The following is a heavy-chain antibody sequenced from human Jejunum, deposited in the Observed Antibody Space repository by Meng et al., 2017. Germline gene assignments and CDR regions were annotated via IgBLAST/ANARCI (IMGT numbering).Heavy chain of an antibody. D-gene: IGHD5-18*01. J-gene: IGHJ4*02. Sequence: QVQLQEWGPGLVKPSGTLSLTCTVFGGSVSSGSYYWSWIRQPPGKGLEWIGYIYYGGTTNYNPSLKSRVTISADTSKNQFSLKLSSVTAADTAVYYCARGSRGYSYGWGQGTLVTVSS. CDR2: IYYGGTT. CDR3: ARGSRGYSYG. CDR1: GGSVSSGSYY. V-gene: IGHV4-61*01.